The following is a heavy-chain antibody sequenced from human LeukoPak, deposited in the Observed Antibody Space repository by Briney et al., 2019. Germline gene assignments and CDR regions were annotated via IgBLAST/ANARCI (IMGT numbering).Heavy chain of an antibody. CDR3: AQDYGSGWHCYDY. CDR2: ISGSGVST. D-gene: IGHD6-19*01. V-gene: IGHV3-23*01. Sequence: PGWSLRLSCAASGFTFSSYAMSWVRQAPGKGLEWVSAISGSGVSTYYADSVKGRFTISRDNSKNTLYLQMNRLRAEDTAVYYCAQDYGSGWHCYDYWGQGTLLTVSS. J-gene: IGHJ4*02. CDR1: GFTFSSYA.